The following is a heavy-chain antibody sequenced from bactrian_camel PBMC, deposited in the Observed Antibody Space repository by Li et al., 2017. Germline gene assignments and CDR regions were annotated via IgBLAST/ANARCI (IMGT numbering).Heavy chain of an antibody. Sequence: HVQLVESGGDSVQAGGSLRLSCAVSGYPANKFCIGWFRQVSGKEREGVAAIDSDGSTSYADSVKGRFTISKDDTKDTLYLQMNSLKPEDTAMYYCAADSVGRCRARGWVERPSVAAYDYWGQGTQVTVS. J-gene: IGHJ4*01. CDR2: IDSDGST. CDR3: AADSVGRCRARGWVERPSVAAYDY. D-gene: IGHD3*01. V-gene: IGHV3S26*01. CDR1: GYPANKFC.